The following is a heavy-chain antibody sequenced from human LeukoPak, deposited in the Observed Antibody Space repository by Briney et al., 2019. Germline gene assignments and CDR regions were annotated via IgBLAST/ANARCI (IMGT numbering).Heavy chain of an antibody. CDR3: ARDRGMPYCGGDCYSGIIDY. J-gene: IGHJ4*02. CDR2: INTNTGNP. Sequence: ASVKVSCKASGGTFTSYALTWVRQAPGQGLEWMGWINTNTGNPTYAQGFTGRFVFSLDTSVSTTYLQISSLKAEDTAVYYCARDRGMPYCGGDCYSGIIDYWGQGTLVTVSS. V-gene: IGHV7-4-1*02. D-gene: IGHD2-21*02. CDR1: GGTFTSYA.